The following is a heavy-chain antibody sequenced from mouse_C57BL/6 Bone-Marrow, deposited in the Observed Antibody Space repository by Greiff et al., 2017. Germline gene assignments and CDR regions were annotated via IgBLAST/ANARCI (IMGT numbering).Heavy chain of an antibody. D-gene: IGHD1-1*01. V-gene: IGHV5-4*01. CDR3: ARDYYGSSLIFYYYAMDY. J-gene: IGHJ4*01. CDR1: GFTFSSYA. Sequence: EVQLQESGGGLVKPGGSLKLSCAASGFTFSSYAMSWVRQTPEKRLEWVATISDGGSYTYYPDNVKGRFTISRDNAKNNLYLQMSHLKSEDTAMYYCARDYYGSSLIFYYYAMDYWGQGTSVTVSS. CDR2: ISDGGSYT.